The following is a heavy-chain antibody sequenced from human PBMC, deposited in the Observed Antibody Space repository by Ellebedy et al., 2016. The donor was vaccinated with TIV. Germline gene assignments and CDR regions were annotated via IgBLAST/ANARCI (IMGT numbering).Heavy chain of an antibody. D-gene: IGHD7-27*01. Sequence: AASVKVSCKASGGTFGGFGISWVRQAPGQGLEWMGGIIPIFGTVDNAQKFQGRVTFTADGSASTGYMDLSSLRSEDTAVYYCARGLLLGTSVGVFDIWGQGTVVSVSS. V-gene: IGHV1-69*13. J-gene: IGHJ3*02. CDR2: IIPIFGTV. CDR3: ARGLLLGTSVGVFDI. CDR1: GGTFGGFG.